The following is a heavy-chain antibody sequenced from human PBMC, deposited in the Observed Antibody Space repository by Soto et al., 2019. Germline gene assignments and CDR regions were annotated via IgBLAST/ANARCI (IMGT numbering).Heavy chain of an antibody. CDR2: IKQDGSEE. CDR3: ARIASSGRGWDV. Sequence: EVQLVESGGGLVQPGGSLRLSCVDSGFTFSSYWMSWVRQAPVKGLEWVGNIKQDGSEENYVDSLKGRFTISRDNAKTSMDLQMTSLRAEDTAVYYCARIASSGRGWDVWGQGTTVVVSS. V-gene: IGHV3-7*01. D-gene: IGHD3-10*01. CDR1: GFTFSSYW. J-gene: IGHJ6*02.